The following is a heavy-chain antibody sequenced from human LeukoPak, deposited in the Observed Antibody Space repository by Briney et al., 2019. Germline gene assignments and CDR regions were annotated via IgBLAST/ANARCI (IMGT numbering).Heavy chain of an antibody. Sequence: ASVKVSCKASGYTFTGHHIHWVRQAPGQGLEWMGWIHPNTGGTKYAQKFQGRVTMTRDTSSSTAYMELSSLRSADTAVYYCASEYKYDSSGANAFDIWGQGTMVTVSS. CDR2: IHPNTGGT. V-gene: IGHV1-2*02. CDR1: GYTFTGHH. D-gene: IGHD3-22*01. J-gene: IGHJ3*02. CDR3: ASEYKYDSSGANAFDI.